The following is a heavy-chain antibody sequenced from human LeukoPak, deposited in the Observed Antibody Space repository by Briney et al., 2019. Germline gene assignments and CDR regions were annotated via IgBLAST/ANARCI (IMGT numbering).Heavy chain of an antibody. CDR3: ARDWHSGSYDAFDI. V-gene: IGHV3-30*03. J-gene: IGHJ3*02. D-gene: IGHD1-26*01. Sequence: GGSLRLSCAASGFTFSSYGMHWVRQAPGKGLEWVAVISYDGSNKYYADSVKDRFTISRDNSKNTLYLQMNSLRAEDTAVYYCARDWHSGSYDAFDIWGQGTMVTVSS. CDR2: ISYDGSNK. CDR1: GFTFSSYG.